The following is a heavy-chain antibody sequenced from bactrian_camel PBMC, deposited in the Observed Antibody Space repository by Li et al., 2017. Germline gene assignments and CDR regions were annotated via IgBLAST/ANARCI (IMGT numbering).Heavy chain of an antibody. Sequence: VQLVESGGGTAQAGGSLRLSCLSSGYQPRKRCMAWFRQPPGKEREGVASIDTDGKTTYTDSAKGRLAISKGNAKNSLYLQMNSLEPEDTAMYYCAASDTLRRSRGSCYTTKNLPYWGQGTQVTVS. CDR1: GYQPRKRC. J-gene: IGHJ4*01. CDR3: AASDTLRRSRGSCYTTKNLPY. V-gene: IGHV3S55*01. D-gene: IGHD2*01. CDR2: IDTDGKT.